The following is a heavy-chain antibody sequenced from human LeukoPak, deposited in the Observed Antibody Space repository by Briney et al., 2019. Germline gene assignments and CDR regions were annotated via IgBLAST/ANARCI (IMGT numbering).Heavy chain of an antibody. J-gene: IGHJ6*02. Sequence: GGSLRLSCAASGFTFSSYAMSWVRQAPGKGLEWVSAISGSGGSTYYADSVKGRFTISRDNSKNTLYLQMNSLRAEDTAVYYCAKDLRRRSIFGVVITTFGMDVWGQGTTVTVSS. CDR2: ISGSGGST. D-gene: IGHD3-3*01. CDR3: AKDLRRRSIFGVVITTFGMDV. V-gene: IGHV3-23*01. CDR1: GFTFSSYA.